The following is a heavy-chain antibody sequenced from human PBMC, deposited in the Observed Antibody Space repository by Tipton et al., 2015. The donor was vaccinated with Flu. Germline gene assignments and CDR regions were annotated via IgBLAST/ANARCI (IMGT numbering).Heavy chain of an antibody. CDR3: ARDRWPYY. J-gene: IGHJ4*02. CDR2: INHSGNT. D-gene: IGHD4-23*01. V-gene: IGHV4-34*01. Sequence: TLSLTCAVYGGSFSNYYWTWIRQPPGKGLEWIGEINHSGNTNYNPSLKSRVTISVDTSKNQFSLMLTSVTAADTAVYYCARDRWPYYLGRGNLVTVSS. CDR1: GGSFSNYY.